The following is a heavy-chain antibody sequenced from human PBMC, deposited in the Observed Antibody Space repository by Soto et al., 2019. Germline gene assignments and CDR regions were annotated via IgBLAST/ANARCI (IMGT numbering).Heavy chain of an antibody. J-gene: IGHJ6*02. V-gene: IGHV1-3*01. CDR2: INAANGDT. CDR3: ARDLTAVVPAAIDVAARPYYYYGMDV. D-gene: IGHD2-2*02. Sequence: ASVKVSCKASGYTLTSYGIHWVRQAPGQRLEWMGWINAANGDTKYSPKFQGRVTITRDTSASTAYMELSSLRSEDTAVYYCARDLTAVVPAAIDVAARPYYYYGMDVWGQGTTVTAP. CDR1: GYTLTSYG.